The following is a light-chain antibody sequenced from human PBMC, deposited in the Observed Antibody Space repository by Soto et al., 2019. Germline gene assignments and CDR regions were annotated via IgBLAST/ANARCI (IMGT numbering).Light chain of an antibody. V-gene: IGKV3-15*01. CDR3: QQYNNWPPYVA. CDR1: QYVSSN. CDR2: GAS. Sequence: EIVMTQSPATLSVSPGERATLSCRASQYVSSNLAWYQQKPGQAPRLLIYGASTRATGIPARFSGSGSGTEFTLTISSLQSEDFVVYYCQQYNNWPPYVAFGQGTKVEIK. J-gene: IGKJ1*01.